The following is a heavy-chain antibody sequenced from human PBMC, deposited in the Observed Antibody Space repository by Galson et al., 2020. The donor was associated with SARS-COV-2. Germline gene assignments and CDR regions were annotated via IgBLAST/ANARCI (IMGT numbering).Heavy chain of an antibody. CDR2: ISGGGGST. Sequence: GGSLRLSCAASGFNFSRYAMAWVRQAPGKGLEWVSGISGGGGSTYYADSVKGRFTISRDISQNTVYLQMSSLRAEDTAVYYCAKDRGNDYGDQLDFWGQGTQVTVSS. J-gene: IGHJ4*02. D-gene: IGHD4-17*01. CDR1: GFNFSRYA. V-gene: IGHV3-23*01. CDR3: AKDRGNDYGDQLDF.